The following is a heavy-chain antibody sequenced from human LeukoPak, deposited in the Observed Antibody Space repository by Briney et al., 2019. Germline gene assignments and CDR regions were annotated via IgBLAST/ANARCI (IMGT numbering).Heavy chain of an antibody. J-gene: IGHJ1*01. V-gene: IGHV3-48*04. CDR3: ARDGHYDILTGYFQD. D-gene: IGHD3-9*01. Sequence: GGSLRLSCAASGFTFSSMNWVRQAPGKGLEWVSYISSSGTTIYYADSVKGRFTISRDNAKNSLYLQMNSLRAEDTAVYYCARDGHYDILTGYFQDWGQGTLVTVSS. CDR2: ISSSGTTI. CDR1: GFTFSS.